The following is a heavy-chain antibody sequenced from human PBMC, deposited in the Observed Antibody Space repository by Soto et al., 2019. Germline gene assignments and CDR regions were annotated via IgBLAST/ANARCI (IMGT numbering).Heavy chain of an antibody. CDR2: ISSSSSNS. Sequence: EVQLVESGGGSVQPGGSLRLSCAASGFTFSSYSMNWVRQAPGKGLEWLSYISSSSSNSYYADSVKGRFTISRDNAKNSLYLQMTSLGAGDTAVYYCASGGFTWPRVDYWGQGTQVTVSS. V-gene: IGHV3-48*04. D-gene: IGHD3-16*01. J-gene: IGHJ4*02. CDR1: GFTFSSYS. CDR3: ASGGFTWPRVDY.